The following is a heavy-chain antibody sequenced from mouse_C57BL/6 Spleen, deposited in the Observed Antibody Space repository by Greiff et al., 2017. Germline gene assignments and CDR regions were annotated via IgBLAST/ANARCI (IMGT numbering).Heavy chain of an antibody. J-gene: IGHJ4*01. V-gene: IGHV1-76*01. Sequence: VQLQESGAELVRPGASVKLSCKASGYTFTDYYINWVKQRPGPGLEWIARIYPGSGNTYYNEKFKGKATLTAEKSSSTAYMQLSSLTSEDSAVYFCARVSSGYYAMDYWGQGTSVTVSS. D-gene: IGHD3-2*02. CDR2: IYPGSGNT. CDR1: GYTFTDYY. CDR3: ARVSSGYYAMDY.